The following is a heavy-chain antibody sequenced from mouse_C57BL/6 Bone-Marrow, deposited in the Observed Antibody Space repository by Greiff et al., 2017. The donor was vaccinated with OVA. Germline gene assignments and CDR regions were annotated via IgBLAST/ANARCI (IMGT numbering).Heavy chain of an antibody. D-gene: IGHD1-1*01. CDR3: ASTTVVVSPYYAMDY. CDR1: GYTFTSYW. V-gene: IGHV1-74*01. CDR2: LHPSDSAT. Sequence: QVQLQQPGAELVKPGASVTVSCKASGYTFTSYWMHWVKQRPGQGLEWIGRLHPSDSATNYNQKFKGKATLTVDKSSSTAYMQLSSLTSEDSAVYYCASTTVVVSPYYAMDYWGQGTSVTVSS. J-gene: IGHJ4*01.